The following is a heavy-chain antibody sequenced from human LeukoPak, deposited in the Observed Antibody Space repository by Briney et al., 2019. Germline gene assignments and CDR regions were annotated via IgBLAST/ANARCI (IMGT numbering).Heavy chain of an antibody. Sequence: PGGSLRLSCAASGFTFSSYGMHWVRQAPGKGLEWVAVISYDGSNKYYADSVKGRFTISRDNAKNSLYLQMNSLRAEDTAVYYCARERSWYSGYDWGQGTLVTVSS. V-gene: IGHV3-30*03. CDR3: ARERSWYSGYD. J-gene: IGHJ4*02. CDR1: GFTFSSYG. D-gene: IGHD5-12*01. CDR2: ISYDGSNK.